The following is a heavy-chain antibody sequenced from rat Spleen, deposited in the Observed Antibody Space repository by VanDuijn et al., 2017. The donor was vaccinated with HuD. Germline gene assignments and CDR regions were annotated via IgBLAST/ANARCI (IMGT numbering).Heavy chain of an antibody. CDR3: ARQRGDYFDY. J-gene: IGHJ2*01. CDR2: ISTIGDNT. CDR1: GFTFSDYN. V-gene: IGHV5-25*01. Sequence: EVQLVESGGGLVQPGRSLKLSCVASGFTFSDYNMAWVRQAPKKGLEWVATISTIGDNTYYRDSVKGRFTISRDNAKSTLYLQMDSLRSADTATYYCARQRGDYFDYWGQGVMVTVSS.